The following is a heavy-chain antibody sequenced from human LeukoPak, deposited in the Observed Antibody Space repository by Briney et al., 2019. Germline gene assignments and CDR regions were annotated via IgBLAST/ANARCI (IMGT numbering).Heavy chain of an antibody. CDR1: GYNFTNYW. V-gene: IGHV5-51*01. J-gene: IGHJ4*02. Sequence: GESLKISCNGSGYNFTNYWIGWVRQTPGKGLEWRGIITPGDSDTRYSPSFQGQITISADKSTSTAYLRWSSLKASDTAMYYCARRASGYSYGYYFDYWGQGTLVTVSS. CDR3: ARRASGYSYGYYFDY. D-gene: IGHD5-18*01. CDR2: ITPGDSDT.